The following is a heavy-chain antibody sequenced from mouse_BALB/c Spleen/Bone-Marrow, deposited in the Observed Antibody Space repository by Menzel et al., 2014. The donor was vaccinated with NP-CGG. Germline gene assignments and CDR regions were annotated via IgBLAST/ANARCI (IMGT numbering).Heavy chain of an antibody. CDR2: IAPGSGST. Sequence: DLVKPGASVKLSCKASGYTFTSYWINWIKQRPGQGLEWIGRIAPGSGSTYYNEMFKGKATLTVDTSSSTAYIQLSSLSSEDSAVYFCARGYVNSGWFAYWGQGTLVTVSA. J-gene: IGHJ3*01. D-gene: IGHD2-1*01. CDR1: GYTFTSYW. CDR3: ARGYVNSGWFAY. V-gene: IGHV1S41*01.